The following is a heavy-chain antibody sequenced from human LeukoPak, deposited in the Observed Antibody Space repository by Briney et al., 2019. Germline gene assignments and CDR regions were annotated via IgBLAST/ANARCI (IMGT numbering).Heavy chain of an antibody. CDR2: INPSGGST. J-gene: IGHJ4*02. D-gene: IGHD5-24*01. Sequence: GASVKVSCKASGYTFTSYYMHWVRQAPGQGLEWMGIINPSGGSTSYAQKFQGRVTMTRNTSISTAYMELSSLRSEDTAVYYCARGLPMATIDYWGQGTLVTVSS. CDR3: ARGLPMATIDY. V-gene: IGHV1-46*01. CDR1: GYTFTSYY.